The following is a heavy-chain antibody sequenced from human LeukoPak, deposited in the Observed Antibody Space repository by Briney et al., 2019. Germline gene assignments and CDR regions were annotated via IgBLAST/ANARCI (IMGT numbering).Heavy chain of an antibody. CDR1: GFTFSSYG. Sequence: QPGRSLRLSCAASGFTFSSYGMHWVRQAPGKGLEWVAVISYDGSNKYYADSVKGRFTISRDNSKNTLYLQMNSLRAEDTAVYYCAKDRPTAGTNFDYWGQGTLVTVSS. V-gene: IGHV3-30*18. D-gene: IGHD6-13*01. CDR2: ISYDGSNK. CDR3: AKDRPTAGTNFDY. J-gene: IGHJ4*02.